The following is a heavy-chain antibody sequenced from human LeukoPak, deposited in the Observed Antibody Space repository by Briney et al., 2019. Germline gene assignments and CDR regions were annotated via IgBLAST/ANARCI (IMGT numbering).Heavy chain of an antibody. CDR3: TRLGALTHGAPGH. V-gene: IGHV3-73*01. CDR1: GFTFSGSA. J-gene: IGHJ4*02. D-gene: IGHD3-10*01. CDR2: IRSKANSYAT. Sequence: GGSRRLSCAASGFTFSGSAMHWVRQASGKGLEWVGRIRSKANSYATAYAASVKGRFTISRDDSKNTAYLQMNSLKTEDTAVYYCTRLGALTHGAPGHWGQGTLVTVSS.